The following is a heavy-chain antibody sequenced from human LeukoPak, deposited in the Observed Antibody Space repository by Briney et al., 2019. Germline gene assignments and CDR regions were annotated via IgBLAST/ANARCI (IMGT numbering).Heavy chain of an antibody. D-gene: IGHD1-26*01. J-gene: IGHJ1*01. CDR2: ISGSGGST. Sequence: GGSLRLSCAASGFTFSSYAMSWVRQAPGKGLEWVSAISGSGGSTYYADSVKGRFTISRDNSKNTLYLQMNSLRAEDTAVYYCARERNSGIYSEYFQHWGQGTLVTVSS. V-gene: IGHV3-23*01. CDR1: GFTFSSYA. CDR3: ARERNSGIYSEYFQH.